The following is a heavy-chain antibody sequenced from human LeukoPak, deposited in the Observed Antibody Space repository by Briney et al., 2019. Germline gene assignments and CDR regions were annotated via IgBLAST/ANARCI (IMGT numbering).Heavy chain of an antibody. J-gene: IGHJ6*03. Sequence: SETLSLTCAVNGGSFSGHYWSWIRQPPGKGLEWIGEIHHGGTTDYNPSLKSRVTISLDTSRNELSLTLTSVTAADTAVYYCARAPTVEWLSTYMDVWGKGTAVTVSS. V-gene: IGHV4-34*01. CDR3: ARAPTVEWLSTYMDV. D-gene: IGHD3-3*01. CDR1: GGSFSGHY. CDR2: IHHGGTT.